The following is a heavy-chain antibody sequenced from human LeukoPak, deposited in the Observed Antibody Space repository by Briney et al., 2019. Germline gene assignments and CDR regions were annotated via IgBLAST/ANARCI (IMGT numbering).Heavy chain of an antibody. CDR3: AKVVGIAAAGTPYYYYYGMDV. D-gene: IGHD6-13*01. CDR2: ISGRGVST. Sequence: GGSLRLSCAASGFTFSSYAMSWVRQPPGKGREGVSAISGRGVSTYYADSVKGRFTISRENSKNTLYLQMNSLRAEDTAVYYCAKVVGIAAAGTPYYYYYGMDVWGKGTTVTVSS. V-gene: IGHV3-23*01. CDR1: GFTFSSYA. J-gene: IGHJ6*04.